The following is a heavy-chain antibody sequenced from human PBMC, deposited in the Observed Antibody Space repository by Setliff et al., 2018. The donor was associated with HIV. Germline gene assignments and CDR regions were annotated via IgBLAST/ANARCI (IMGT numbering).Heavy chain of an antibody. CDR1: GGSISNYY. CDR3: AGLYYDSPLAIDS. V-gene: IGHV4-4*07. Sequence: SETLSLTCTVSGGSISNYYWSWIRQAAGKRLEWFGSIYMSGFIDHNPSLKSRVTMSLDTSKNQFSLKLSSVTAADTAVYYCAGLYYDSPLAIDSRGQGTLVTVSS. D-gene: IGHD3-22*01. CDR2: IYMSGFI. J-gene: IGHJ4*02.